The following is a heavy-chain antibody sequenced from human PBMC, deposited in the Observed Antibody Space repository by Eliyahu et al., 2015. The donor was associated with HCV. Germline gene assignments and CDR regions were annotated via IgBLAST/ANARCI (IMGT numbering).Heavy chain of an antibody. CDR2: IKSTTAGGTT. CDR1: GXIFRGAW. Sequence: EVQLVESGGGLVKPGGSLRLSCAASGXIFRGAWMSWVRQAPGKGLEWIARIKSTTAGGTTDYAAPVKGRFTMSRDDSKNTVYLQMTSLRTDDTAFYYCAHLWEGAPWDWGQGTLVTVSS. D-gene: IGHD1-26*01. V-gene: IGHV3-15*05. J-gene: IGHJ4*02. CDR3: AHLWEGAPWD.